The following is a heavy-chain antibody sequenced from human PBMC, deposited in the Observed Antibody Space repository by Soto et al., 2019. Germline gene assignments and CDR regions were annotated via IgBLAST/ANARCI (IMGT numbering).Heavy chain of an antibody. J-gene: IGHJ5*02. CDR2: ISSSSSTI. CDR1: GFTFGSYS. V-gene: IGHV3-48*01. Sequence: GGSLRLSCAASGFTFGSYSMNWVLQAPGKGLEWGSYISSSSSTIYYADSVKGRFTISRDNAKNSLYLQMNSLRAEDTAVYYCARHPERIAQIGWFDPWGQGTLVTVS. CDR3: ARHPERIAQIGWFDP. D-gene: IGHD6-13*01.